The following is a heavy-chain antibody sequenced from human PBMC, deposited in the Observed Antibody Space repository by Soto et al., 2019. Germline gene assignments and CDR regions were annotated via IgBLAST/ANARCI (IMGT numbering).Heavy chain of an antibody. CDR3: PTPRYCPNGVCPFDY. D-gene: IGHD2-8*01. CDR1: GYTFTSYD. V-gene: IGHV1-8*01. Sequence: QVQLVQSGAEVKKPGASVKVSCKTSGYTFTSYDINWVRQAPGQGPEWMGWMNSNSGNPGYTQKFQGRVTVTRDTSLKTVYMGLSSLGSDDTALNSCPTPRYCPNGVCPFDYWGQGTLVTVSS. CDR2: MNSNSGNP. J-gene: IGHJ4*02.